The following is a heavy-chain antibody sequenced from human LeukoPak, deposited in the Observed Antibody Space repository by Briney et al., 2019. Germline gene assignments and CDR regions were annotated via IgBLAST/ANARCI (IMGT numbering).Heavy chain of an antibody. CDR3: ARHATVTQPDY. D-gene: IGHD4-17*01. CDR1: GYGFTSYW. Sequence: GESLKISCKGSGYGFTSYWISWVRQMPGKGLEWTGRIDPSDSYTNYSPSFQGHVTISADKSISTAYLQWSSLKASDTAMYYCARHATVTQPDYWGQGTLVTVSS. CDR2: IDPSDSYT. V-gene: IGHV5-10-1*01. J-gene: IGHJ4*02.